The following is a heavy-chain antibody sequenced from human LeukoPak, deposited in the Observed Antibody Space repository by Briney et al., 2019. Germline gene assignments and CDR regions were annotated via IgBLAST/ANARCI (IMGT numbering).Heavy chain of an antibody. Sequence: SETLSLTCTVSGGSISSYYWSWIRQPAGKGREWIGRIYTSGSTNYNTSLKSRITMSVDTSTNQFSLKLSSVTAADTAVYYCARAPDYGDYGIDYWGQGTLVTVSS. CDR2: IYTSGST. V-gene: IGHV4-4*07. J-gene: IGHJ4*02. CDR3: ARAPDYGDYGIDY. CDR1: GGSISSYY. D-gene: IGHD4-17*01.